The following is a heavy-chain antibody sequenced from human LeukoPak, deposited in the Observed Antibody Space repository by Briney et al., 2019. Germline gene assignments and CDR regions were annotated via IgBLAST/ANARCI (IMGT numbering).Heavy chain of an antibody. D-gene: IGHD3-22*01. CDR3: AREDPLYDSSGYRSNWFDP. CDR1: GFTFSSYS. CDR2: ISSSSSYI. J-gene: IGHJ5*02. Sequence: GGSLRLSCAASGFTFSSYSMNWVRQAPGKGLEWVSSISSSSSYIYYADSVKGRFTISRDNAKNSLYLQMNSLRAEDTAVYYCAREDPLYDSSGYRSNWFDPWGQGTLVTVSS. V-gene: IGHV3-21*01.